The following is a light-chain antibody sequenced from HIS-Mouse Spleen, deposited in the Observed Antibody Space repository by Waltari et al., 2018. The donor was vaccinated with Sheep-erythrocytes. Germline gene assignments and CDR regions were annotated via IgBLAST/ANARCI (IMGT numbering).Light chain of an antibody. V-gene: IGLV2-8*01. CDR2: EVS. CDR3: CSYAGSYNHV. Sequence: QSALTQPPSASGSPGQSVTISCTGTSSDVGGYNYVSWYQQHPGKAPKLMIYEVSKLASGVPDRFSGSKSGNTASLTVSGLQAEDEADYYCCSYAGSYNHVFATGTKVTVL. J-gene: IGLJ1*01. CDR1: SSDVGGYNY.